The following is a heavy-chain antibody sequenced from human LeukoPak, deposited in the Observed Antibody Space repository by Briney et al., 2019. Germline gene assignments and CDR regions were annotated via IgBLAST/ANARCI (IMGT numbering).Heavy chain of an antibody. V-gene: IGHV3-33*01. CDR3: ARGQGYCSSTSCYYYYGMDV. Sequence: GGSLRLSCAASGFTFSSYGMHWVRQAPGKGLEWVAVIWYDGSNKYYADSVKGRFTISRDNSKNTLYLQMNSLRAEDTAVYYCARGQGYCSSTSCYYYYGMDVWGKGTTVTVSS. J-gene: IGHJ6*04. CDR1: GFTFSSYG. CDR2: IWYDGSNK. D-gene: IGHD2-2*01.